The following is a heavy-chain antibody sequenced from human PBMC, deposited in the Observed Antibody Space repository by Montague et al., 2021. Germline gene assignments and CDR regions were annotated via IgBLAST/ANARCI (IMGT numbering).Heavy chain of an antibody. CDR3: ARWRVYYDSSGYAA. V-gene: IGHV3-30-3*01. J-gene: IGHJ5*02. CDR2: ISHDGSNK. Sequence: SLRLSCAAPGFTFSTFPMHWVRQAPGKGLEWVALISHDGSNKYYADSVRGRFTVSRDSSKNTLYLQTSSLRADDTAVYYCARWRVYYDSSGYAAWGRGTLVTVSS. D-gene: IGHD3-22*01. CDR1: GFTFSTFP.